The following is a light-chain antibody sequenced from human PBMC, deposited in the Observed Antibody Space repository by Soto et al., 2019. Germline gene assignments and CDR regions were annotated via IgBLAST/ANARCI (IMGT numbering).Light chain of an antibody. CDR3: QQYETWPRT. CDR1: QNVHIN. V-gene: IGKV3-15*01. J-gene: IGKJ2*01. Sequence: VMTQSPATLSVSPGDTATLSCRSGQNVHINLAWYQQKPGQAPTLLIYGVSARAPGVPARFSGTGSGTEFTLTIRNPQSEDFGVYYCQQYETWPRTFGQGTK. CDR2: GVS.